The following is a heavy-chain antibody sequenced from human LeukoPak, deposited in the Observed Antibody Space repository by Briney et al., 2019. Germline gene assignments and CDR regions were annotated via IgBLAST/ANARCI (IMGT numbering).Heavy chain of an antibody. CDR1: GFTFSTYG. Sequence: GGSLRLSCAASGFTFSTYGMNWVRQAPGKGLEWVSTISASGASTFYADSVKGRFTISRDNSKNTVSLQVNSLRVEDTAIYYCAKTYRDYFDSWGLGTLVTVSS. CDR2: ISASGAST. V-gene: IGHV3-23*01. CDR3: AKTYRDYFDS. D-gene: IGHD5-18*01. J-gene: IGHJ4*02.